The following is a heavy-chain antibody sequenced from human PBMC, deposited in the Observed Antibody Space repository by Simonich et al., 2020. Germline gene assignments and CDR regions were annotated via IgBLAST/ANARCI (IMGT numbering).Heavy chain of an antibody. J-gene: IGHJ6*02. Sequence: QVQLQESGPGLVKPSETLSLTCAVSGYSISSGYYWGWIRQPPGKGLEWIGSIYHSGGTYDNPSLKSRVTISVDTSKNQFSLKLSSVTAADTAVYYGARVGYSNYYYYGMDVWGQGTTVTVSS. CDR3: ARVGYSNYYYYGMDV. D-gene: IGHD6-13*01. V-gene: IGHV4-38-2*01. CDR2: IYHSGGT. CDR1: GYSISSGYY.